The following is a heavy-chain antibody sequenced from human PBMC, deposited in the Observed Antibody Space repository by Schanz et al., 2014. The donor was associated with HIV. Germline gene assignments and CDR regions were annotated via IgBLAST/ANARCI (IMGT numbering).Heavy chain of an antibody. J-gene: IGHJ1*01. V-gene: IGHV3-30-3*01. CDR3: ARDSGSYQYFQY. Sequence: QVQLVESGGGVVQPGRSLRLSCAVSGFTFSNYAMHWVRQAPGKGLEWVAVISYDGSNKYYADSVKGRFTISRDNSKNTLYLQMNSLRAEDTAVYYCARDSGSYQYFQYWGQGTLVTVSS. D-gene: IGHD1-26*01. CDR2: ISYDGSNK. CDR1: GFTFSNYA.